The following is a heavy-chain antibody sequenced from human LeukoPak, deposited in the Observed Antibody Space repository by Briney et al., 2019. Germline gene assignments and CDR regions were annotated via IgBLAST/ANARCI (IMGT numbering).Heavy chain of an antibody. CDR3: AKQEEQWLVRGAFDY. CDR1: GFTFSSYA. J-gene: IGHJ4*02. V-gene: IGHV3-23*01. CDR2: ISGSGGST. Sequence: GGSLRLSCAASGFTFSSYAMSWVRQAPGKGLEWVSAISGSGGSTYYADSVKGRFTISRDNSKNTLYLQMNSLRAEDTAVYYCAKQEEQWLVRGAFDYWGQGTLATVSS. D-gene: IGHD6-19*01.